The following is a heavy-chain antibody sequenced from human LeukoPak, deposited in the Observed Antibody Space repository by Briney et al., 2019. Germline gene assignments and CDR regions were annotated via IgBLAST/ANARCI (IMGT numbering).Heavy chain of an antibody. Sequence: GGSLRLSCAASGFTFSSYSMNWVRQAPGKGLEWVSSISSSSSYIYYADSVKGRFTISRDNAKNSLYLQMNSLRAEDTAVYYCVRDSGSGSYYNFAYWGQGTLVTVSS. J-gene: IGHJ4*02. CDR3: VRDSGSGSYYNFAY. V-gene: IGHV3-21*01. CDR1: GFTFSSYS. D-gene: IGHD3-10*01. CDR2: ISSSSSYI.